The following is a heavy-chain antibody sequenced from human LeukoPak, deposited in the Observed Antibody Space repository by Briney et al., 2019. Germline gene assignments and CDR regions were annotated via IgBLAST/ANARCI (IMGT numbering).Heavy chain of an antibody. D-gene: IGHD1-26*01. CDR1: GFTFSSYS. CDR2: ISSSSSTI. CDR3: ARGRQWEPFDY. J-gene: IGHJ4*02. V-gene: IGHV3-48*01. Sequence: GGSLRLSCAASGFTFSSYSMNWVRQAPGKGLEWVSYISSSSSTIYYADSVKGRFTISRDNVKNSLYLQMNSLRAEDTAVYYCARGRQWEPFDYWGQGTLVTVSS.